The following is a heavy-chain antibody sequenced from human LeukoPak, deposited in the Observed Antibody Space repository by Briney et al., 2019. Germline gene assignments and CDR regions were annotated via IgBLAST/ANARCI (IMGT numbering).Heavy chain of an antibody. Sequence: TTGGSLRLSCAASGFTFSSYSMNWVRQAPGKGPEWVSSISSSSSYIYYADSVKGRFTISRDNAKNSLYLQMNSLRAEDTAVYYCARDRRRTNYEILTGYYKGAFDYWGQGTLVTVSS. J-gene: IGHJ4*02. V-gene: IGHV3-21*01. CDR2: ISSSSSYI. D-gene: IGHD3-9*01. CDR1: GFTFSSYS. CDR3: ARDRRRTNYEILTGYYKGAFDY.